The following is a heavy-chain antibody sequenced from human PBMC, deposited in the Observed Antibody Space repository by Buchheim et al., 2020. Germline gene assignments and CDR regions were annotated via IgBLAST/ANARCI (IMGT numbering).Heavy chain of an antibody. CDR2: ISYDGNKK. CDR3: AKNRDPYLYLREFDY. V-gene: IGHV3-30*18. J-gene: IGHJ4*02. Sequence: QVQLVESGGGVVQTGRSLRLSCAASGFTFSSYGMHWVRQAPGKGLEWVALISYDGNKKYFADSVKGRFTISRENSKKMLYLQMSSLKTEDTAIYYCAKNRDPYLYLREFDYWGQGTL. D-gene: IGHD2-2*02. CDR1: GFTFSSYG.